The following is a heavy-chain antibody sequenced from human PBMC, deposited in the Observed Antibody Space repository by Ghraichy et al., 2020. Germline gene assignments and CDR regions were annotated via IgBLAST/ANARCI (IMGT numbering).Heavy chain of an antibody. CDR1: GFTFDDYA. Sequence: GGSLRLSCATSGFTFDDYAMHWVRQAPGKGLEWVSLISWDGGSTYYADSVKGRFTISRDNSKNSLYLQMNSLRAEDTALYYCAKDQSYRDIDAFDIWGQGTMVTVSS. J-gene: IGHJ3*02. D-gene: IGHD3-16*02. CDR2: ISWDGGST. CDR3: AKDQSYRDIDAFDI. V-gene: IGHV3-43D*03.